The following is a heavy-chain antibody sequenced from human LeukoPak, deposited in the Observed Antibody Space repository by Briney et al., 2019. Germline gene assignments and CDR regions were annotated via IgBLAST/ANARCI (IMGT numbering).Heavy chain of an antibody. CDR2: MNPNSGNT. CDR3: ARPMTENYYYYGMDV. V-gene: IGHV1-8*01. J-gene: IGHJ6*02. Sequence: ASVEVSCKASGYTFTSYDINWVRQATGQGLEWMGWMNPNSGNTGYAQKFQGRATMTRNTSISTAYMELNSLRSEDTAVYYCARPMTENYYYYGMDVWGQGTTVTVSS. CDR1: GYTFTSYD.